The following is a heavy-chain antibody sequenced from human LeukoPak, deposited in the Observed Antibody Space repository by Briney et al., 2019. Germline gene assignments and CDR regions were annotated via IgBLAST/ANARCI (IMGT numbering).Heavy chain of an antibody. D-gene: IGHD5-12*01. J-gene: IGHJ4*02. CDR2: IYYSGST. V-gene: IGHV4-61*05. CDR3: ARSGSGYLRYYFDY. CDR1: GGSISSSAYS. Sequence: PSETLSLTCAVSGGSISSSAYSWSWIRQPPGKGLEWIGYIYYSGSTNHNPSLKSRVTISVDTSKNQFSLKLSSVTAADTAVYYCARSGSGYLRYYFDYWGQGTLVTVSS.